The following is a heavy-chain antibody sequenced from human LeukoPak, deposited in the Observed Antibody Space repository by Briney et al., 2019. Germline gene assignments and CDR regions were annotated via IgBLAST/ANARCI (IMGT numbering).Heavy chain of an antibody. CDR1: GFTVSSNY. CDR2: IYSGGST. D-gene: IGHD6-19*01. V-gene: IGHV3-53*01. J-gene: IGHJ4*02. Sequence: GGSLRLSCAASGFTVSSNYMSWVRQAPGKGLEWVSVIYSGGSTYYADSVKGRFTISGDNSKNTLYLQMNSLRAEDTAVYYCAREVAGEIDYWGQGTLVTVSS. CDR3: AREVAGEIDY.